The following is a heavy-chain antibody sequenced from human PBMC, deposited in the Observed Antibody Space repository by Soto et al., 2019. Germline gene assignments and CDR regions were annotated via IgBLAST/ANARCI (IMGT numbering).Heavy chain of an antibody. J-gene: IGHJ6*03. V-gene: IGHV3-74*01. D-gene: IGHD2-15*01. CDR2: INSDGSVS. CDR1: GFTFSNYW. CDR3: ARGDCVGGPCYSLAGSFYCYMDV. Sequence: EVQLVESGGGLVQPGGSLRLSCAASGFTFSNYWMYWVRQAPGKGLVWVSRINSDGSVSSYADSVKDRLTISRDNVKNTLYLQMDSLRAEDTAVYYCARGDCVGGPCYSLAGSFYCYMDVWGKGTTVTVFS.